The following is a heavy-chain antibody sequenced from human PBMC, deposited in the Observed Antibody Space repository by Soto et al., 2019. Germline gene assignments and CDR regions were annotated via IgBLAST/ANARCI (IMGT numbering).Heavy chain of an antibody. Sequence: TSETLSLTCTVSGGSINSGGYYWNWIRQHPGKGLEWIGYIYYSGSTYYNPSLKSRVTISVDTSKNQFSLKLSSVTAADTAVYYCARARGGYFDYWGQGTVVTSPQ. CDR3: ARARGGYFDY. V-gene: IGHV4-31*03. CDR1: GGSINSGGYY. D-gene: IGHD3-10*01. CDR2: IYYSGST. J-gene: IGHJ4*02.